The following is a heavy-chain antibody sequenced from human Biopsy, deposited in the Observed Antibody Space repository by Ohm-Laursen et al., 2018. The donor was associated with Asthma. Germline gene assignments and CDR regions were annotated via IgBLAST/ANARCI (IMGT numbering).Heavy chain of an antibody. CDR2: IYSGGGT. V-gene: IGHV3-53*01. Sequence: SLRLSCTAFGFTVSTNGMSWVRQPPGKGLEWVSVIYSGGGTYYADSVQGRVTISRDNSKNTLSLQMHSLRAEDTAVYYCARGDSSNWSHYYFDYWGQGTLVTVSS. D-gene: IGHD3-22*01. CDR3: ARGDSSNWSHYYFDY. CDR1: GFTVSTNG. J-gene: IGHJ4*02.